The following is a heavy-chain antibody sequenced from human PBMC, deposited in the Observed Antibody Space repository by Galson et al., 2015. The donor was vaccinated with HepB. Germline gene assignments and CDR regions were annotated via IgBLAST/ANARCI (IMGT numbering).Heavy chain of an antibody. CDR2: IIPIFGTA. V-gene: IGHV1-69*06. J-gene: IGHJ5*02. CDR1: GGTFRNQV. CDR3: ASGGEYCSSTSCNNIYNWFDP. D-gene: IGHD2-2*01. Sequence: SVKVSCKASGGTFRNQVINWVRQAPGQGPEWMGGIIPIFGTANYAQKFQGRVTITADKSTSTAYMELSSLRSEDTAVYYCASGGEYCSSTSCNNIYNWFDPWGQGTLVTVSS.